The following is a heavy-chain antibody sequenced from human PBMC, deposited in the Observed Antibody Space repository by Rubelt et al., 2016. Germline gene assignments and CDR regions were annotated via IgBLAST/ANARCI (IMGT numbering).Heavy chain of an antibody. CDR2: MYYSGST. Sequence: QVQLQESGPGLVKPSETLSLICTVFGGSISSYYWSWMRQPPGRGLEWIGYMYYSGSTNYNPSLKSRVTISVDNSKNQFSLKLSSGTAADTAVYYCARTGYCSGGTCYSVVDYWGQGTLVTVSS. J-gene: IGHJ4*02. D-gene: IGHD2-15*01. V-gene: IGHV4-59*01. CDR3: ARTGYCSGGTCYSVVDY. CDR1: GGSISSYY.